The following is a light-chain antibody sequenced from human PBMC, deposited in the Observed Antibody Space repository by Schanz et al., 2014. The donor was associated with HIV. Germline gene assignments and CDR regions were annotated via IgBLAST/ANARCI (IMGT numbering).Light chain of an antibody. CDR2: DTN. J-gene: IGLJ1*01. V-gene: IGLV1-51*02. CDR1: TSNIGTGFH. CDR3: GTWDSSLGAAGV. Sequence: QSVLTQPPSVSGAPGQRVTISCTGGTSNIGTGFHVHWYQQVPGAAPKLLIFDTNNRPSGVPDRFSGSKTGTTATLGITGLQAGDEAEYYCGTWDSSLGAAGVFGTGTKLTVL.